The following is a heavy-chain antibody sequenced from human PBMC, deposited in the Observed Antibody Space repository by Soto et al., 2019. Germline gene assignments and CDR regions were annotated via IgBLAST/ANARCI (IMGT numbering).Heavy chain of an antibody. CDR2: IYYSGST. V-gene: IGHV4-31*03. D-gene: IGHD2-21*02. J-gene: IGHJ3*02. Sequence: SETLSLTCTVSGGSISSGGYYWSWIRQHPGKGLEWIGYIYYSGSTYYNPSLKRRVTRSVDTSKNQFSLKLSSVTAADTAVYYCARTCGGDCYDAFDIWGQGTMVTVSS. CDR3: ARTCGGDCYDAFDI. CDR1: GGSISSGGYY.